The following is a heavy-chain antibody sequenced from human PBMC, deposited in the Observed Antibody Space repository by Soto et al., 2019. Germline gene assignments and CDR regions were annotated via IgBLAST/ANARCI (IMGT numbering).Heavy chain of an antibody. D-gene: IGHD3-22*01. Sequence: SETLSLTCTVSGGYVSSGSYYWSWIRQPPGKGLEWIGYIYYSGSTYYNPSLKSRVTISVDTSKNQFSLKLSSVTAADTAVYYCARSTYYYDSSGYPIFYFDYWGQGTLVTVSS. CDR3: ARSTYYYDSSGYPIFYFDY. J-gene: IGHJ4*02. CDR2: IYYSGST. CDR1: GGYVSSGSYY. V-gene: IGHV4-31*03.